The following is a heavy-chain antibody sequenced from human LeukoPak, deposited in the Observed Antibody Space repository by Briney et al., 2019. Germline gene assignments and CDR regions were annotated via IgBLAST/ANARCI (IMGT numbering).Heavy chain of an antibody. D-gene: IGHD3-10*01. CDR2: ISGSGGST. Sequence: GSLRLSCAASGFTFSDYYMSWVRQAPGKGLEWVSAISGSGGSTYYADSVKGRFTISRDNSKNTLYLQMNSLRAEDTAVYYCAKDLEWFGEPRTQDRFDYWGQGTLVTVSS. J-gene: IGHJ4*02. CDR1: GFTFSDYY. V-gene: IGHV3-23*01. CDR3: AKDLEWFGEPRTQDRFDY.